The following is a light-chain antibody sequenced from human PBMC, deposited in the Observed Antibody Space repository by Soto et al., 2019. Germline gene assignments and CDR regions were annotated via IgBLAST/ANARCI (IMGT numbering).Light chain of an antibody. CDR1: QSVSSN. CDR3: QQYNNWPPRGT. Sequence: EIVMTQSPATLSVSPGERATLSCRASQSVSSNLAWYQQKPGQAPRLLIYGASTRATGIPARFSGSGSATEFTLTISSLQSEDFAVYYCQQYNNWPPRGTFGQGTKLEIK. V-gene: IGKV3-15*01. J-gene: IGKJ2*01. CDR2: GAS.